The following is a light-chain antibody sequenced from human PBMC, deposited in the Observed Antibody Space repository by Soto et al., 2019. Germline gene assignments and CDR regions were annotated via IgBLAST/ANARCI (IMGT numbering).Light chain of an antibody. Sequence: SYELTQPPSVSVAPGKTARITCGGNNIGSKSVHWYQQKPGQAPVLVIYYDSDRPSGIPERFSGSNSGNTATLTISRVEAGDEADYYCQVWDSSSDHLVFGGGIKVTVL. CDR3: QVWDSSSDHLV. V-gene: IGLV3-21*04. J-gene: IGLJ2*01. CDR1: NIGSKS. CDR2: YDS.